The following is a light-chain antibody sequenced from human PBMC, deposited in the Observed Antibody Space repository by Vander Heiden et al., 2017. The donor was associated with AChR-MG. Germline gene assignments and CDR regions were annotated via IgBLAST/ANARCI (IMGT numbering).Light chain of an antibody. J-gene: IGKJ1*01. V-gene: IGKV1-5*03. CDR3: RQDNSYWT. Sequence: DIQMTQSPSTLSASVGDRVTITCRASQNINTWLAWYQQKSGKAPKLLISKASTLESGVPSRFSGRRSETEFTLTISSLQPDDFATYYCRQDNSYWTFGQGTKVEIK. CDR2: KAS. CDR1: QNINTW.